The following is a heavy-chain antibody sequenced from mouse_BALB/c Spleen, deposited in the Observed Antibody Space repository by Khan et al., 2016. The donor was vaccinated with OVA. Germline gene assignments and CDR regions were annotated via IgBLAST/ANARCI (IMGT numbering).Heavy chain of an antibody. V-gene: IGHV3-2*02. CDR3: ARDGSRYTYAMDY. CDR2: INYSGST. Sequence: EVQLQESGPGLVNPSQSLSLTCTVTGYSITSDYAWNWIRQFPGNKLEWMGYINYSGSTNYNPALKSRISITRHTSKNKFFLQLNSVTTEDTATDYWARDGSRYTYAMDYWGQGTSVTVSS. CDR1: GYSITSDYA. J-gene: IGHJ4*01. D-gene: IGHD2-3*01.